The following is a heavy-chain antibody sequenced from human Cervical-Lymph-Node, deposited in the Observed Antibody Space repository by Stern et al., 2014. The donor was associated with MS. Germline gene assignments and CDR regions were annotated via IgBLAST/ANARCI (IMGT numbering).Heavy chain of an antibody. CDR2: ISYSGST. V-gene: IGHV4-30-4*01. CDR3: ARDSEGYGSGSYYNWFDP. CDR1: GGSINSGDYY. D-gene: IGHD3-10*01. Sequence: QLQLQESGPGLVKPSQTLSLTCTVSGGSINSGDYYWSWIRQPPGKGLEWIGHISYSGSTYYIPSLKSRVTTSVDTSKNQFSLKLSSVTAADTAVYYCARDSEGYGSGSYYNWFDPWGQGTLVTVSS. J-gene: IGHJ5*02.